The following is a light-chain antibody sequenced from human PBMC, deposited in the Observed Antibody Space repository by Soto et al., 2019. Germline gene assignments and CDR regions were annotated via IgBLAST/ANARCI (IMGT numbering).Light chain of an antibody. CDR1: QSVSSSY. J-gene: IGKJ5*01. CDR2: GAY. Sequence: DIVLTQSPGTLSLSIGDSATLSCRGSQSVSSSYLAWYQQKPGQAPRLIIYGAYSRATGIPDRFSGSGSGTDFTLTISRLEPEDFAVYYCQQYGSSPPITCGQGTRLEIK. V-gene: IGKV3-20*01. CDR3: QQYGSSPPIT.